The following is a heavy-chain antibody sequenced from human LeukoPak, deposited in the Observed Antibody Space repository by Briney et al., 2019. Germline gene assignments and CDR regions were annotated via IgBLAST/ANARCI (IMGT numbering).Heavy chain of an antibody. D-gene: IGHD6-19*01. V-gene: IGHV1-2*02. CDR1: GYMYTGYY. CDR3: ARVVAVTGTPFYYIDV. Sequence: ASVKVSCKASGYMYTGYYILWVRQAPGQGLEWMGWINPNSGGTNYAQKFQGRVTMTRDTSISTAYMDLNRLRSDDTAVYYCARVVAVTGTPFYYIDVWAKGTTVTVSS. J-gene: IGHJ6*03. CDR2: INPNSGGT.